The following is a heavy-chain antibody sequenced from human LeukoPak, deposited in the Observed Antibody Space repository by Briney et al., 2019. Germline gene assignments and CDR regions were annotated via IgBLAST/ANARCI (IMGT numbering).Heavy chain of an antibody. CDR3: AGAPRGRDDFSSGSVPAYYYFDY. CDR2: IYHSGST. CDR1: GYSISSGYY. D-gene: IGHD3-3*01. V-gene: IGHV4-38-2*02. J-gene: IGHJ4*02. Sequence: SETLSLTCTVSGYSISSGYYWGWIRQPPGKGLEWIGSIYHSGSTYYNPSLKSRVTISVDTSKNQFSLKLSSVTAADTAVYYCAGAPRGRDDFSSGSVPAYYYFDYWGQGTLVTVSS.